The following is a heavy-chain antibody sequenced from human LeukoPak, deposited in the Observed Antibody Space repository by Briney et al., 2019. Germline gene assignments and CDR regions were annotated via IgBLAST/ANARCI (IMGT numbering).Heavy chain of an antibody. CDR2: ISSSGSTI. Sequence: GGSLRLSCAASGFTFSDYYMSWIRQAPGKGLEWVSYISSSGSTIYYADSVKGRFTISRDNAKNTLYLQMNSLRAEDAAIYYCARDSGYDNGDFDYWGQGTLVIVSS. J-gene: IGHJ4*02. CDR1: GFTFSDYY. V-gene: IGHV3-11*01. D-gene: IGHD5-12*01. CDR3: ARDSGYDNGDFDY.